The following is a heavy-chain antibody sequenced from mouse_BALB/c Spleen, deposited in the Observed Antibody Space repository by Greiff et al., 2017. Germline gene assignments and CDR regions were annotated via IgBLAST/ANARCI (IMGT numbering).Heavy chain of an antibody. Sequence: VQLHQSGAELVRSGASVKLSCTASGFNIKDYYMHWVKQRPEQGLEWIGWIDPENGDTEYAPKFQGKATMTADTSSNTAYLQLSSLTSEDTAVYYCNAENSRFAYWGQGTLVTVSA. CDR3: NAENSRFAY. J-gene: IGHJ3*01. CDR2: IDPENGDT. CDR1: GFNIKDYY. V-gene: IGHV14-4*02.